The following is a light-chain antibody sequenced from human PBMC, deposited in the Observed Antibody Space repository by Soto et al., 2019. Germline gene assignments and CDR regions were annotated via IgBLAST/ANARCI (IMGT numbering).Light chain of an antibody. CDR1: QSISSW. CDR2: KAS. Sequence: DIQMTQSPSTLSASVGDRVTITCRASQSISSWLAWYQQKPGKAPKLLIYKASSLESGVPSRFSGSGAGTEFTLTIISLQPDDFATFYCHQYNNYPWTFGQGTKVEIK. V-gene: IGKV1-5*03. CDR3: HQYNNYPWT. J-gene: IGKJ1*01.